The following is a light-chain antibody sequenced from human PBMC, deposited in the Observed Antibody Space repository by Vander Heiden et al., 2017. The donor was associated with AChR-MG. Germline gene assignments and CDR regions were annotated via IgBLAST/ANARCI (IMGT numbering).Light chain of an antibody. CDR1: QSLLHRDGKTF. Sequence: IVITQTPVSLSVTPGQPASIACKSSQSLLHRDGKTFLYWYLQRPGQSPHLLIYEVTSRFSGVPDRFSGSGSGTDFTLTISRVEAEDVGVYYCMQGIYLPLTFGGGTKLDIK. V-gene: IGKV2-29*02. CDR2: EVT. CDR3: MQGIYLPLT. J-gene: IGKJ4*01.